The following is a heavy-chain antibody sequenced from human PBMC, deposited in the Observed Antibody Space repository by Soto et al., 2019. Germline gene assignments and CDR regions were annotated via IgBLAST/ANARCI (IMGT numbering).Heavy chain of an antibody. CDR3: ARHKVSGWFDP. CDR1: GYTFTSYA. CDR2: INAGNGNT. D-gene: IGHD3-10*01. Sequence: QVQLVQSGAEVKKPGASVKVSCKASGYTFTSYAMHWVRQAPGQRLEWMGWINAGNGNTKYSQKFQGRVTITRDTSASTAYMELSSLRSEDMAVYYCARHKVSGWFDPWGQGTLVTVSS. V-gene: IGHV1-3*01. J-gene: IGHJ5*02.